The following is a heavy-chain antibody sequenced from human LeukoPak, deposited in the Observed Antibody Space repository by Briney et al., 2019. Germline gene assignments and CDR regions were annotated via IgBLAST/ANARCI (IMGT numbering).Heavy chain of an antibody. CDR1: GFTFGDFA. CDR3: ARVRTAMEIGAY. J-gene: IGHJ4*02. V-gene: IGHV3-43*02. CDR2: ISEDGDT. D-gene: IGHD5-18*01. Sequence: GGSLRLSCAASGFTFGDFAMHWVRQAPGKGLEWVSLISEDGDTYYGDSVKGRLTVSRDNSKNSLYLQMNSLRTEDTGLYYCARVRTAMEIGAYWGQGTLVTVSS.